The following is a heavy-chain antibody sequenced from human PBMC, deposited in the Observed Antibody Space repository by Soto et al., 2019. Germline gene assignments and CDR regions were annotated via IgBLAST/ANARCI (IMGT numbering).Heavy chain of an antibody. D-gene: IGHD1-26*01. J-gene: IGHJ4*02. CDR2: IWYDGSNK. V-gene: IGHV3-33*01. CDR1: GFTFSSYG. Sequence: GGSLRLSCAASGFTFSSYGMHWVRQAPGKGLEWVAVIWYDGSNKYYADSVKGRFTISRDNSKNTLYLQMNSLRAEDTAVYYCARDAPTTTTIDYWGQGTLVTVSS. CDR3: ARDAPTTTTIDY.